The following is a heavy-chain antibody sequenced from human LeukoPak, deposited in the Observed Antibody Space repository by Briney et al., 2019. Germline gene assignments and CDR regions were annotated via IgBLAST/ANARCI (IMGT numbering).Heavy chain of an antibody. Sequence: SETLSLTCTVSGGSISSGNYYWSWIRQPPGKGLEWIGYIYYSGSTYSNPSLKSRVTISVDTSKNQFSLKLNSVTAADTALYYCARESIYSYGMDVWGQGTTVTVSS. CDR3: ARESIYSYGMDV. J-gene: IGHJ6*02. V-gene: IGHV4-30-4*01. CDR1: GGSISSGNYY. CDR2: IYYSGST.